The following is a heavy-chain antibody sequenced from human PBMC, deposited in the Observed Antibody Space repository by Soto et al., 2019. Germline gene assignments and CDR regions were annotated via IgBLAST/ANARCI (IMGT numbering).Heavy chain of an antibody. D-gene: IGHD3-3*01. CDR3: ARGLFEVADYYYYMDV. Sequence: QVQLVQSGAEVKKPGASVKVSCKASGYTFTSYDINWVRQATGQGLEWMGWMNPNSGNTGYAQKFQGRVTMTRNTSIITAYMELSSLRSEDTAVYYCARGLFEVADYYYYMDVWGKGTTVTVSS. J-gene: IGHJ6*03. CDR2: MNPNSGNT. CDR1: GYTFTSYD. V-gene: IGHV1-8*01.